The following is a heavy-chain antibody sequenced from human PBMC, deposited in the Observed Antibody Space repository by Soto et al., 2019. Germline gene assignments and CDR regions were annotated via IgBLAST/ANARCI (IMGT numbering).Heavy chain of an antibody. CDR3: ARHVEYCSSTSCSFDL. J-gene: IGHJ2*01. CDR1: GGSISSYY. V-gene: IGHV4-59*08. D-gene: IGHD2-2*01. Sequence: SETLSLTCTVSGGSISSYYWSWIRQPPGKGLEWIGYIYYSGSTNYNPSLKSRVTISVDTSKNQFSLKLSSVTAADTAVHYCARHVEYCSSTSCSFDLWGRGTLVTVSS. CDR2: IYYSGST.